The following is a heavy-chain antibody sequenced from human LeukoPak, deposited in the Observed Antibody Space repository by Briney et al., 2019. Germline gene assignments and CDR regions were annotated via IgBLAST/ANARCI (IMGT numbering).Heavy chain of an antibody. CDR1: GFLFSSYE. CDR2: IRGSGTTI. V-gene: IGHV3-48*03. CDR3: ARDKGSDGIDL. Sequence: GSLRLSCVGSGFLFSSYEMNWVRQAPGKGLEWVSYIRGSGTTIYYADSVKGRFTISRDDAKNSLYLQMNSLRAEDTAVYYCARDKGSDGIDLWGQGTLVTVSS. D-gene: IGHD3-10*01. J-gene: IGHJ5*02.